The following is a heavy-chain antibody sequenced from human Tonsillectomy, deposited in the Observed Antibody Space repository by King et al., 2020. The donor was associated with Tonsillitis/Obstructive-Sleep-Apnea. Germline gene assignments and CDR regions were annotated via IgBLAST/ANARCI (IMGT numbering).Heavy chain of an antibody. CDR3: TRDRNFWSGYYSPYYYYMDV. D-gene: IGHD3-3*01. CDR1: GFTFGDYA. CDR2: IRSKAYGGTT. Sequence: VPLVESGGGLVKPGRSLRLSCKASGFTFGDYAMSWLRQAPGKGLEWVGFIRSKAYGGTTEYAASVKGRFTISRDDSKSIAYLQMNSLKTEDTAVYYCTRDRNFWSGYYSPYYYYMDVWGKGTTVTVSS. V-gene: IGHV3-49*05. J-gene: IGHJ6*03.